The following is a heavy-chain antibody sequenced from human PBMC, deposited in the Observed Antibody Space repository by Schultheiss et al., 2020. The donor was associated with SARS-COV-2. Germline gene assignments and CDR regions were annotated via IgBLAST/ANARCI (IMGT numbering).Heavy chain of an antibody. CDR2: IYHSGST. J-gene: IGHJ3*02. CDR1: GGSISSSNW. Sequence: SETLSLTCAVSGGSISSSNWWSWVRQPPGKGLEWIGEIYHSGSTYYNPSLKSRVTISVDTSKNQFSLKLSSVTAADTAVHYCASQMDIVATSDAFDIWGQGTMVTVSS. CDR3: ASQMDIVATSDAFDI. V-gene: IGHV4-4*02. D-gene: IGHD5-12*01.